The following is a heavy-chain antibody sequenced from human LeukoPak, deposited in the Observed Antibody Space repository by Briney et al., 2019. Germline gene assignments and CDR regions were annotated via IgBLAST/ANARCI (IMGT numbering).Heavy chain of an antibody. J-gene: IGHJ4*02. CDR1: GFTFRSYA. D-gene: IGHD1-26*01. V-gene: IGHV3-30*04. CDR2: ISYDGSNK. CDR3: AREDRLDIVGATDDGFHY. Sequence: GGSLRLSCAASGFTFRSYAMHWVRQAPGKGLEWVAVISYDGSNKYYADSVKGRFTISRDNSKNTLYLQMNSLRAEDTAVYYCAREDRLDIVGATDDGFHYWGQGTLVTVSS.